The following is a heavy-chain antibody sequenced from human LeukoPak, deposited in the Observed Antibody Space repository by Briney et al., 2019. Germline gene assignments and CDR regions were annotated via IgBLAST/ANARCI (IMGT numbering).Heavy chain of an antibody. CDR2: IYYSGST. Sequence: PSETLSLTCTVSGGSISSSSYYWGWIRQPPGKGPEWIGSIYYSGSTYYNPSLKSRVTISVDTSKNQFSLKLSSVTAADTAVYYCARWELLVFDYWGQGTLVTVSS. V-gene: IGHV4-39*01. CDR1: GGSISSSSYY. D-gene: IGHD1-26*01. CDR3: ARWELLVFDY. J-gene: IGHJ4*02.